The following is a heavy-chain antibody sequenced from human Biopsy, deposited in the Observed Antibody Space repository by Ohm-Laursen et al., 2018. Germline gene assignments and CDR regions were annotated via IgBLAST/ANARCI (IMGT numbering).Heavy chain of an antibody. D-gene: IGHD1-26*01. CDR3: AKALYSGSYYYDS. J-gene: IGHJ4*02. CDR1: GFTLSNYG. CDR2: VSSAGKNK. Sequence: SLRLSCTASGFTLSNYGMHWVRQAPGRGLEWVAAVSSAGKNKHYADSVQGRFTISRDNSKNTVDLQMNSLRAEDTAVYYCAKALYSGSYYYDSWGQGTLVTVSS. V-gene: IGHV3-30*18.